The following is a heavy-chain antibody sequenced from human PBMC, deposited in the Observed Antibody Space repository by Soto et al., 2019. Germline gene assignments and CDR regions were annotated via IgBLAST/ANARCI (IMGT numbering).Heavy chain of an antibody. D-gene: IGHD3-9*01. V-gene: IGHV1-18*01. CDR2: ISAYNGNT. Sequence: ASVKVSCKASGYTFTSYGISWVRQAPGQGLEWMGWISAYNGNTNYAQKLQGRVTMTTDTSTSTAYMELRSLRSDDTAVYYCARANFYYDILTGYTYYFDYWGQGTLVTVS. J-gene: IGHJ4*02. CDR1: GYTFTSYG. CDR3: ARANFYYDILTGYTYYFDY.